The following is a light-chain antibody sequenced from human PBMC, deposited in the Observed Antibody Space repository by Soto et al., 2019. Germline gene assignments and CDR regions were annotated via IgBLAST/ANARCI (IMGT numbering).Light chain of an antibody. J-gene: IGKJ5*01. CDR3: QHYQGGHPIA. Sequence: EIVMTQSPATLSVSPGERATLFCRASQNINNNLAWYQQKPGQAPRLLIYDASNRASGVAERFSGSGSETDFTLIIRRLEPEDSALYYCQHYQGGHPIAFGQGTRLEIK. V-gene: IGKV3D-15*01. CDR1: QNINNN. CDR2: DAS.